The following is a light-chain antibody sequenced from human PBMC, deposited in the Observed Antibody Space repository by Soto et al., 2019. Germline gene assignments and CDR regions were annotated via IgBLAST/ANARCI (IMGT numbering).Light chain of an antibody. CDR2: EVS. Sequence: QSVLTQPASVSGSPGQSITISCTVTSSDVAGYNYVSWYQQLPGKAPKLMIYEVSIRPSGVSNRFSGSKSGNTASLTISGLQAEDEADYYCQSFDNGLLAYVFGTGTKVTVL. V-gene: IGLV2-14*01. J-gene: IGLJ1*01. CDR1: SSDVAGYNY. CDR3: QSFDNGLLAYV.